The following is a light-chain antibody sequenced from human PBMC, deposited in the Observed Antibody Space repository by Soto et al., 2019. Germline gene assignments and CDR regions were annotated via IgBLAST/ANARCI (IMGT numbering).Light chain of an antibody. CDR3: QQYHDTGT. V-gene: IGKV3-20*01. CDR2: GAS. Sequence: EIVLTQSPGTLSLSPGERATLSCRASQSVSSTFLAWYQQKPGQAPRLLISGASSRATGIPDRFSGSGSGTEFTLTISRLEPEDFAVYYWQQYHDTGTFGQGTKVDI. J-gene: IGKJ1*01. CDR1: QSVSSTF.